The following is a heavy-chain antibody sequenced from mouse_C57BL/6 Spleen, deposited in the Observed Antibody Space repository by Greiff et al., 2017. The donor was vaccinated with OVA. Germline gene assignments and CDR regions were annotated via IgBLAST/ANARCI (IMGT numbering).Heavy chain of an antibody. CDR3: AREGSNLRLFAY. D-gene: IGHD1-2*01. Sequence: EVKLVESGPELVKPGASVKISCKASGYSFTDYNMNWVKQSNGKSLEWIGVINPNYGTTSYNQKFKGKATLTVDQSSSTAYMQLNSLTSEDSAVYYCAREGSNLRLFAYWGQGTLVTVSA. V-gene: IGHV1-39*01. CDR2: INPNYGTT. J-gene: IGHJ3*01. CDR1: GYSFTDYN.